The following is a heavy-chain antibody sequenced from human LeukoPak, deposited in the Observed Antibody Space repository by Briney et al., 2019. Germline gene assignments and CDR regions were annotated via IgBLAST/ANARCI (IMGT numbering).Heavy chain of an antibody. CDR1: GFTFSSYS. J-gene: IGHJ4*02. Sequence: GGSLRLSCAASGFTFSSYSMNWVRQAPGKGLEWVSSISSSSSYIYYADSVKGRFTISRDNAKNSLYLQMNSLRAEDTAVYYCARDDYSGSYSYYMDVWGQGTLVTVSS. D-gene: IGHD1-26*01. CDR3: ARDDYSGSYSYYMDV. CDR2: ISSSSSYI. V-gene: IGHV3-21*01.